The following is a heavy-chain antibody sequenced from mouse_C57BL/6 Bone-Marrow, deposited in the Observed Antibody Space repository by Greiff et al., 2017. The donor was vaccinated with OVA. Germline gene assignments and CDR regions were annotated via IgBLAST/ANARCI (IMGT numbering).Heavy chain of an antibody. CDR1: GYTFTSYG. V-gene: IGHV1-81*01. CDR2: IHPRSGNT. J-gene: IGHJ3*01. D-gene: IGHD1-1*01. Sequence: QVQLQQSGAELARPGASVKLSCKASGYTFTSYGISWVKQRTGQGLEWIGEIHPRSGNTYYNEKFKGKATLTADKSSSTAYMELRSLTSEDSAVYFGARSLYYGSSYGFAYWGQGTLVTVSA. CDR3: ARSLYYGSSYGFAY.